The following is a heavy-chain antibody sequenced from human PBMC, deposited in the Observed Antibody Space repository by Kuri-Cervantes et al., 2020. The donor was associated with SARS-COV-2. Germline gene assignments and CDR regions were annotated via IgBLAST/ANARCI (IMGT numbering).Heavy chain of an antibody. CDR1: GFSLSTPGMC. Sequence: SGPTLVKPPQTLTLTCTLSGFSLSTPGMCVSWIRQPPGKALEWLALIYWDDDKRYSPSLKSRLTITKDTSKNQVVLTMANMDPVDTATYYCAHSRLLLWFGELLFNDAFDIWGQGTMVTVSS. V-gene: IGHV2-5*02. CDR2: IYWDDDK. J-gene: IGHJ3*02. D-gene: IGHD3-10*01. CDR3: AHSRLLLWFGELLFNDAFDI.